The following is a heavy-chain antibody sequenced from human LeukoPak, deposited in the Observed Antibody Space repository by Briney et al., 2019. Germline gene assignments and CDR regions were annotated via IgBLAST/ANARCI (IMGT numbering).Heavy chain of an antibody. Sequence: GASVKVSCKASGYTFTSYDINWVRQATGQGLEWMGWMNPNSGNTGYAQKFQGRVTITRNPPISTAYMDLSSLRSDDTAVYYCARRAYYCTNGVCHRRYYYYMDVWGKGTTVTVSS. CDR2: MNPNSGNT. CDR3: ARRAYYCTNGVCHRRYYYYMDV. J-gene: IGHJ6*03. V-gene: IGHV1-8*03. D-gene: IGHD2-8*01. CDR1: GYTFTSYD.